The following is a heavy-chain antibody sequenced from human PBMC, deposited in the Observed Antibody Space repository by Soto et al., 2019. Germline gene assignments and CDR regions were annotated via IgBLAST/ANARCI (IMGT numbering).Heavy chain of an antibody. Sequence: QVQLVESGGGVVQPGRSLRLSCAASGFTFSSYAMHWVRQSPGKGLEWVAAISYDGNSKYYADSVKGRFTISRDNFKNTLYLQMNSLRAEDTAVYYCARDEKDIVSEPAAHEGYFQHWGQATLVTVSS. J-gene: IGHJ1*01. V-gene: IGHV3-30-3*01. CDR1: GFTFSSYA. D-gene: IGHD2-2*01. CDR3: ARDEKDIVSEPAAHEGYFQH. CDR2: ISYDGNSK.